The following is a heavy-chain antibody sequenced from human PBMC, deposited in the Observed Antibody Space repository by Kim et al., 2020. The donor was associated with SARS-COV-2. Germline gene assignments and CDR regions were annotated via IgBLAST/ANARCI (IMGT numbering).Heavy chain of an antibody. J-gene: IGHJ4*02. V-gene: IGHV5-51*01. D-gene: IGHD3-10*01. CDR3: ARQISGATEFDY. Sequence: SSPSYQGQVTISADKSISTAYLQWSSLKASDTAMYYCARQISGATEFDYWGQGTLVTVSS.